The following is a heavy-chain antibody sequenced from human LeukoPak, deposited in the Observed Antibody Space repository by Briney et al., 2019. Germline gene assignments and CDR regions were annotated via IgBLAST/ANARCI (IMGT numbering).Heavy chain of an antibody. CDR3: ARQNYDFWSGYSPLFDP. V-gene: IGHV3-7*01. J-gene: IGHJ5*02. CDR2: IKQDGSEK. D-gene: IGHD3-3*01. CDR1: GSTFSSYW. Sequence: GGSLRLSCAASGSTFSSYWMSWVRQAPGKGLEWVANIKQDGSEKYYVDSVKGRFTISRDNAKNSLYLQMNSLRAEDTAVYYCARQNYDFWSGYSPLFDPWGQGTLVTVSS.